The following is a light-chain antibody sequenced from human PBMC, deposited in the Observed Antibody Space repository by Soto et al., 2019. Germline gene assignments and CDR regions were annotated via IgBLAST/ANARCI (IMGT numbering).Light chain of an antibody. CDR2: GAS. V-gene: IGKV3-15*01. CDR3: QQRSNWPH. Sequence: ETVMTQSPATLSVSPGQGATLSCRASQRVGNDLAWYQQKPGQAPRLLIYGASTRATAIPARFSGSGSGTDFSLTISRLEPEDFAVYYCQQRSNWPHFGQGTRLEIK. CDR1: QRVGND. J-gene: IGKJ5*01.